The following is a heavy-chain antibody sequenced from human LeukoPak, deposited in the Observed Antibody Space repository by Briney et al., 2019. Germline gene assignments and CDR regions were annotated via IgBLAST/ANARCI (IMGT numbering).Heavy chain of an antibody. D-gene: IGHD1-26*01. Sequence: SETLSLTCAVYGGSFSGYYWSWIRQPPGKGLEWIGEINHSGSTNYNPSLKSRVTISVDTSKNQFSLKLSSVTAADAAVYYCARGTSGANWFDPWGQGTLVTVSS. V-gene: IGHV4-34*01. CDR1: GGSFSGYY. CDR3: ARGTSGANWFDP. J-gene: IGHJ5*02. CDR2: INHSGST.